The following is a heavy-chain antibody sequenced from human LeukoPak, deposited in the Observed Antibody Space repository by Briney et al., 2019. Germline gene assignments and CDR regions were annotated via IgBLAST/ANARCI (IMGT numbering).Heavy chain of an antibody. CDR1: GHTFTAYY. V-gene: IGHV1-2*02. CDR2: INPNSGGT. Sequence: GASVKVSCKASGHTFTAYYMFWVRQAPGQGLEWMGWINPNSGGTNYAPKFQGRVTMTRDTSISTAYMELSRLRSDDTAVYYCAREGAPPPYYDILTGYYWYWGQGTLVTVSS. J-gene: IGHJ4*02. D-gene: IGHD3-9*01. CDR3: AREGAPPPYYDILTGYYWY.